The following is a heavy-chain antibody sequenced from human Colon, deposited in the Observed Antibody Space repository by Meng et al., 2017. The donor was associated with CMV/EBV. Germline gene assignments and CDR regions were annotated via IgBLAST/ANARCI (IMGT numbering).Heavy chain of an antibody. V-gene: IGHV4-34*01. J-gene: IGHJ4*02. CDR1: GGSFSGFH. Sequence: RSLTCAVYGGSFSGFHCNWIRQPPGKGLEWIGEIHPGGWTNYNPSLKSRVTMSIDTSKNQFSLKVNSVTAADTAVYFCVRAMNEEINWGQGTLVTVSS. CDR3: VRAMNEEIN. CDR2: IHPGGWT. D-gene: IGHD5-24*01.